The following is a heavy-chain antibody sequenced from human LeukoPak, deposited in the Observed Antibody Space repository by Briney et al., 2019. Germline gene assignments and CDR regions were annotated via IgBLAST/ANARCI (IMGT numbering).Heavy chain of an antibody. J-gene: IGHJ3*02. CDR2: IYSAGTT. CDR3: ASKSPPVLPFDI. V-gene: IGHV3-66*01. CDR1: GFTVSSNY. Sequence: PGGSLRLSCAASGFTVSSNYISWVRQAPGKGLEWVSFIYSAGTTYYADSVKGRFTNSRDNSKNTLYLQMNSLRVEDTVVYNWASKSPPVLPFDIWGQGTMVTVSS.